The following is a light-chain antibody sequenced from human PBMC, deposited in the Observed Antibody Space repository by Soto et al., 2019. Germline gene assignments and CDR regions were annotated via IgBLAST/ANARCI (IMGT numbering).Light chain of an antibody. CDR1: SSDVRGYNY. J-gene: IGLJ1*01. CDR2: AVS. CDR3: SSYAGSNNYV. Sequence: SVPTQPPSASGSPGQSVTITCTGTSSDVRGYNYLSWYQQHTGKTSKLMIYAVSKRPSGVPDRFCGSKSGNSATLPVFGLQAEVEADYYCSSYAGSNNYVFGTGTKVTVL. V-gene: IGLV2-8*01.